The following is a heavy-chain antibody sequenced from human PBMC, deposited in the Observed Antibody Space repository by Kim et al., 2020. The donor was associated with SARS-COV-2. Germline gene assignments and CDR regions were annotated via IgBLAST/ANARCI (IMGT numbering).Heavy chain of an antibody. CDR3: AREVLGAFDI. Sequence: STNYNPSLKSRGTISVDTSKNQFSLKLSSVTAADTAVYYCAREVLGAFDIWGQGTMVTVSS. V-gene: IGHV4-59*01. CDR2: ST. J-gene: IGHJ3*02. D-gene: IGHD2-8*02.